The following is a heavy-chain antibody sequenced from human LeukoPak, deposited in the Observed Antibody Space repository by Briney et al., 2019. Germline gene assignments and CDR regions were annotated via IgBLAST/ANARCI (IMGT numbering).Heavy chain of an antibody. Sequence: GGSLRLSCAASGFTVSSNYMSWVRQAPGKGLEWVSAIYSGGSTYYADSVKGRFTISRDNSKNTLYLQMNSLRAEGTAVYYCAWTTVTTYDYWGQGTLVTVSS. J-gene: IGHJ4*02. D-gene: IGHD4-17*01. V-gene: IGHV3-66*01. CDR2: IYSGGST. CDR1: GFTVSSNY. CDR3: AWTTVTTYDY.